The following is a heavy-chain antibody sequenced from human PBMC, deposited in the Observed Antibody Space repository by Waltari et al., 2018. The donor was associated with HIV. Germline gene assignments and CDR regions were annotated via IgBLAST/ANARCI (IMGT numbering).Heavy chain of an antibody. Sequence: EVQLVESGGGLVQPGGSLRLSCAASGFTVSSNCMSWVRQAPGKGLEGVSVIYSGGNTYYADSVKGRFTISRDNSKNTLYLQMNSLRAEDTAVYYCASIAHCGGDCYPRGMDVWGQGTTVTVSS. CDR2: IYSGGNT. CDR1: GFTVSSNC. V-gene: IGHV3-66*01. D-gene: IGHD2-21*02. J-gene: IGHJ6*02. CDR3: ASIAHCGGDCYPRGMDV.